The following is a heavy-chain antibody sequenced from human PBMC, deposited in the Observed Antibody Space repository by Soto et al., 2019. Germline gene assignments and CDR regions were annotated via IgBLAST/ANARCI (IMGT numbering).Heavy chain of an antibody. CDR2: INHSGST. J-gene: IGHJ6*04. V-gene: IGHV4-34*01. CDR1: GGSFSGYY. Sequence: PSETLSLTCAVYGGSFSGYYWSWIRQPPGKGLEWIGEINHSGSTNYNPSLKSRVTISVDTSKNQFSLKLSSVTAADTAVYYCARGRRGGGMDVWGKRTTVTVSS. CDR3: ARGRRGGGMDV. D-gene: IGHD3-16*01.